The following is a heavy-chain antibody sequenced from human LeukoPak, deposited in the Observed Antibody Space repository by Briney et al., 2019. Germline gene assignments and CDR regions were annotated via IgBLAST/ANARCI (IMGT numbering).Heavy chain of an antibody. Sequence: PGGSLRLSCAASGFTFSNAWMSWVRQAPGKGLEWVGRIKSKTDGGTTDYAAPVKGRFTISRDDSKNTLYLQMNSLKTEDTAVYYCTTDLLPGSSSGYYSDAFDIWGQGTMVTVSS. D-gene: IGHD3-22*01. CDR3: TTDLLPGSSSGYYSDAFDI. V-gene: IGHV3-15*01. CDR1: GFTFSNAW. CDR2: IKSKTDGGTT. J-gene: IGHJ3*02.